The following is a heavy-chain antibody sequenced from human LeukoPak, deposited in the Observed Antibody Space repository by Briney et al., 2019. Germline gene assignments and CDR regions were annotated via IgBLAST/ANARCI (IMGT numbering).Heavy chain of an antibody. CDR2: IYSADSP. Sequence: GGSLRLSCAASGFTVSTNYMSWVRQAPGKGLEWVSLIYSADSPYYADSVKGRFTISRDNSKNTLYLQMNSLRAEDTAVYYCARGWEGAYDLRGQGTRVTVSS. CDR1: GFTVSTNY. D-gene: IGHD1-26*01. CDR3: ARGWEGAYDL. J-gene: IGHJ3*01. V-gene: IGHV3-66*01.